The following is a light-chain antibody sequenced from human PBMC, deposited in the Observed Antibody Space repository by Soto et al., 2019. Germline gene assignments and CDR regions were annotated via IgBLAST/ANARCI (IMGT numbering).Light chain of an antibody. CDR3: QQYGSSSPWT. Sequence: DIQMTQSPSTLSASVGDRVTITCRASQSVGNWLAWYQQKPGKAPKLLIYKASSLESGVPSRFSGSGSGTEFSLTISSLQPDDFASYHCQQYGSSSPWTFGQGTKVEIK. CDR2: KAS. V-gene: IGKV1-5*03. CDR1: QSVGNW. J-gene: IGKJ1*01.